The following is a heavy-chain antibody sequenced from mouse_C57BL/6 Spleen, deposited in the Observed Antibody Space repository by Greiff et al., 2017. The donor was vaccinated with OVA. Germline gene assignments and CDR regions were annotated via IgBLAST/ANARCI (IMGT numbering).Heavy chain of an antibody. CDR2: ISGGGGNT. CDR3: ARADGNGGWFAD. J-gene: IGHJ3*01. CDR1: GFTFSSYT. D-gene: IGHD2-1*01. Sequence: EVMLVESGGGLVKPGGSLKLSCAASGFTFSSYTMSWVRQTPEKRLEWVATISGGGGNTYYPDSVKGLFTISRDNAKNTLYLQMSSLRSEDTALYYCARADGNGGWFADWGQGTLVTVSA. V-gene: IGHV5-9*01.